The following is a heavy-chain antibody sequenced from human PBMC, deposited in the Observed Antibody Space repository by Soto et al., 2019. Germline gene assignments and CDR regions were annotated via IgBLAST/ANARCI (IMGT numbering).Heavy chain of an antibody. CDR1: GGSISSSSYY. V-gene: IGHV4-39*01. D-gene: IGHD3-10*01. Sequence: QLQLQESGPGLVKPSETLSLTCTVSGGSISSSSYYWGWIRQPPGKGLEWIGSIYYTGTTFYSPSLTSRVGISVDTSKNQFSLRLSSVTAADTAVYYCARQSFRSGSYYGDWFDPWGQGTLVTVSS. J-gene: IGHJ5*02. CDR2: IYYTGTT. CDR3: ARQSFRSGSYYGDWFDP.